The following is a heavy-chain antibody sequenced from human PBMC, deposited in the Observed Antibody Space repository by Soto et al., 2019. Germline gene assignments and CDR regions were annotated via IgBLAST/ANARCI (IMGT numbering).Heavy chain of an antibody. CDR3: ARDQDDFWSGYPNYFDY. V-gene: IGHV1-18*01. CDR1: GYNFTSYG. CDR2: ISAYNGNT. J-gene: IGHJ4*02. D-gene: IGHD3-3*01. Sequence: ASVKVSSKASGYNFTSYGISWVRQAPGQGLEWMGWISAYNGNTNYAQKLQGRVTMTTDTSTGTAYMELRSLRSDDTAVYYCARDQDDFWSGYPNYFDYWGQGTLVTVSS.